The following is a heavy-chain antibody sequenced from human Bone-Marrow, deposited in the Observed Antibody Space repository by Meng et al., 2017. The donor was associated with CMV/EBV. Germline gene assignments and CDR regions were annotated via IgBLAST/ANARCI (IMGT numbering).Heavy chain of an antibody. Sequence: ASVKVSCKASGYTFINFGFSWVRQVPGQGLQWMGWISTYNGNTNYAQRLQGRVTLTTDTSTSTAYMELRSLRSDDTAVYYCTRGAVTMVRGVIIHNYYYYGMDVWGQGTTVTVSS. CDR3: TRGAVTMVRGVIIHNYYYYGMDV. CDR1: GYTFINFG. CDR2: ISTYNGNT. D-gene: IGHD3-10*01. J-gene: IGHJ6*02. V-gene: IGHV1-18*01.